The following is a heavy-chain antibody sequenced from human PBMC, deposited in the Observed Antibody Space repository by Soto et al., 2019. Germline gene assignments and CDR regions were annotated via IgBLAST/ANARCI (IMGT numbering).Heavy chain of an antibody. CDR1: GFCFDDYG. J-gene: IGHJ4*02. CDR3: AKDITPGGSFFDD. D-gene: IGHD5-12*01. V-gene: IGHV3-9*01. Sequence: TRRVFGAVAGFCFDDYGMAWVRRAPGKGLEWVSGISWNSGSIGYADSVKGRFTISRDNAKNSLSLQMNSLRAEDTALYYWAKDITPGGSFFDDWGQGTLVTVSS. CDR2: ISWNSGSI.